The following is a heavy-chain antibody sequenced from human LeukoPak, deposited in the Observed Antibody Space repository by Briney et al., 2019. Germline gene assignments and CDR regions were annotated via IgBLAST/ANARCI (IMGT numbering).Heavy chain of an antibody. CDR2: IKQDGSER. Sequence: GGSLRLSCGASGFTLSSYWMSWVRQAPGKGLEWVASIKQDGSERYYVDSVKGRFTISRDNAKNSLYLQMNSLRAEDTAVYYCARDIGSSAWYLFDSWGQGTLVTVSS. D-gene: IGHD6-19*01. V-gene: IGHV3-7*03. J-gene: IGHJ4*02. CDR1: GFTLSSYW. CDR3: ARDIGSSAWYLFDS.